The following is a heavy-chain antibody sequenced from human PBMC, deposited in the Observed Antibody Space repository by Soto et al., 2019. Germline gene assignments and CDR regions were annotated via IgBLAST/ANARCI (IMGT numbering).Heavy chain of an antibody. V-gene: IGHV1-69*02. J-gene: IGHJ6*03. CDR2: IIPIQGRA. D-gene: IGHD2-21*01. CDR1: GGSFISYT. Sequence: QVQLVQSGAEVKKPGSSVKVSCEASGGSFISYTFTWVRQAPGQGLEWMGRIIPIQGRANYALKLQDRVTITADRSTKTVYMELRGLRPEDTAVYYCAKSLLFVGHAYMDVWGKGTTVTFSS. CDR3: AKSLLFVGHAYMDV.